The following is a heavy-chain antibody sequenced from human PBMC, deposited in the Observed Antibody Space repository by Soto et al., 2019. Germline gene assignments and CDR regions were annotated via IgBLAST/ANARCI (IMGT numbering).Heavy chain of an antibody. V-gene: IGHV4-39*01. Sequence: TLSLTCTVSGGSISSGGYYWSWIRQHPGKGLEWIGYIYYSGSTYYNPSLKSRVTISVDTSKNQFSLKLSSVTAADTAVYYCARQLLWFGETPTGIIMITPDVVDVWGQGTTVTVSS. CDR3: ARQLLWFGETPTGIIMITPDVVDV. J-gene: IGHJ6*02. CDR1: GGSISSGGYY. CDR2: IYYSGST. D-gene: IGHD3-10*01.